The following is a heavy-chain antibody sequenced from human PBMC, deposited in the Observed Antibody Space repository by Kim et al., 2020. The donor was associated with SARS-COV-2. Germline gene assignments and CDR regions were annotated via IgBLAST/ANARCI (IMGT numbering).Heavy chain of an antibody. CDR1: GFTFSNYD. D-gene: IGHD2-8*01. CDR3: AKAVCATQRGYFDY. J-gene: IGHJ4*02. Sequence: GGSLRLSCAASGFTFSNYDMHWVRQAPGKGLEWVAVISYDGSNKYCADSVKGRFTISRDNSKNTLYLQMNSLRTEDTAVYYCAKAVCATQRGYFDYWGQGTVVTVSS. CDR2: ISYDGSNK. V-gene: IGHV3-30*18.